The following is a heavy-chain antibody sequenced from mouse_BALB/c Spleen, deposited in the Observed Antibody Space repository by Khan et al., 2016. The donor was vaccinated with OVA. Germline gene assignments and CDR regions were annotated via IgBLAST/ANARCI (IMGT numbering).Heavy chain of an antibody. Sequence: EVQLQESGPGLVKPSQSLSLTCTVTGYSITSDYAWNWIRQFPGNKLEWMGYISYSGNTKYNPSLKSRISIARDTSKNQFFLQLNFVTIEDTATYCCARIQWGSFDYWGQGTTVTVSS. CDR2: ISYSGNT. CDR1: GYSITSDYA. CDR3: ARIQWGSFDY. D-gene: IGHD1-3*01. J-gene: IGHJ2*01. V-gene: IGHV3-2*02.